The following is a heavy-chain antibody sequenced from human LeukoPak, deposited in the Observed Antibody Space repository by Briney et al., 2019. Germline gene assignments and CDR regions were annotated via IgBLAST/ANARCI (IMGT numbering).Heavy chain of an antibody. CDR1: GGSISSSSYY. CDR2: IYYSGST. CDR3: ARDRYGPIQNFDY. D-gene: IGHD5-18*01. V-gene: IGHV4-39*07. Sequence: SHTLSLTCTVSGGSISSSSYYWGWIRQPPRKGLEWIGSIYYSGSTYYNPSLKSRVTISVDTSKNQFSLKLSSVTAADTAVYYCARDRYGPIQNFDYWGQGTLVTVSS. J-gene: IGHJ4*02.